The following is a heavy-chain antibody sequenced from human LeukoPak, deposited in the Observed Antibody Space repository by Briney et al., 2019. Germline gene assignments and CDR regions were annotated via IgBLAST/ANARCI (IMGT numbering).Heavy chain of an antibody. CDR3: ASLVGAENY. CDR2: ISSSSSYT. V-gene: IGHV3-11*03. Sequence: PGGSLRLSCAASGFTFSDYYMSWIRQAPGKGLEWVSYISSSSSYTNYAESVKVRLTISRDNAKTSLYLQMNSLRAEDTAVYYCASLVGAENYWGQGTLVTVSS. J-gene: IGHJ4*02. D-gene: IGHD1-26*01. CDR1: GFTFSDYY.